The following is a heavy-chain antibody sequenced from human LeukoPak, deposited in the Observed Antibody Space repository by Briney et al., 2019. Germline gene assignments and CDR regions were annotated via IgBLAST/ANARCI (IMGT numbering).Heavy chain of an antibody. CDR1: GFTFSSYG. CDR2: ISGSGGST. D-gene: IGHD5-18*01. J-gene: IGHJ6*03. V-gene: IGHV3-23*01. Sequence: GGSLRLSCAASGFTFSSYGMSWVRQAPGKGLEWVSAISGSGGSTYYADSVKGRFTISRDNSKNTLYLKMNSLRAEDTAVYYCAKAQLWPRDGYYYMDVWGKGTTVTISS. CDR3: AKAQLWPRDGYYYMDV.